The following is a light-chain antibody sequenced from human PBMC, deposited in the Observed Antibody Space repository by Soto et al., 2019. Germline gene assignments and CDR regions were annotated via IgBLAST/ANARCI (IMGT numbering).Light chain of an antibody. CDR1: QDIGHS. J-gene: IGKJ1*01. Sequence: DIQMTQYPSSLSASVGDRVTITCRASQDIGHSLAWYQHKPGEVPKLLIYRASILSGVSSRFGGSGSGTDFTLAITSLQPEDVFAYYCQRWDSGPRTCGEGPEVAIK. CDR3: QRWDSGPRT. CDR2: RAS. V-gene: IGKV1-27*01.